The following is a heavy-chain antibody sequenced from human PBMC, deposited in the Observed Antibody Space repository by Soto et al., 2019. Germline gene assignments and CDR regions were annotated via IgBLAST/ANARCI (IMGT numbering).Heavy chain of an antibody. CDR2: IYYSGST. CDR1: GGSISSGDYY. V-gene: IGHV4-30-4*01. D-gene: IGHD3-22*01. CDR3: ARAYDSSGYYYAFDY. J-gene: IGHJ4*02. Sequence: PSETLSLTCTVSGGSISSGDYYWSWIRQPPGKGLEWIGYIYYSGSTYYNPSLKSRVTISVDTSKNQFSLKLSSVTAADTAVYYCARAYDSSGYYYAFDYWGQGTLVTVSS.